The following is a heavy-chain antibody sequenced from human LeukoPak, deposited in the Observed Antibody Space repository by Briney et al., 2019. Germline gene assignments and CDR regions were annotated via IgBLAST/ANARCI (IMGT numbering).Heavy chain of an antibody. J-gene: IGHJ5*02. CDR2: ISGSGGST. Sequence: GGSLRLSCAASGFTFSSYAMNWVRQAPGKGLEWVSAISGSGGSTYYADSVKGRFTISRDNSKNTLYLQMNSLRAEDTAVYYCAKAYCGGDCYSQWFDPWGQGTLVTVSS. D-gene: IGHD2-21*02. CDR3: AKAYCGGDCYSQWFDP. V-gene: IGHV3-23*01. CDR1: GFTFSSYA.